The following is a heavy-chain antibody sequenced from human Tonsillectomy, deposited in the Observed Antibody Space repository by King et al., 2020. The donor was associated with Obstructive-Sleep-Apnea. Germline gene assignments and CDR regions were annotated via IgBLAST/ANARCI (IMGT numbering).Heavy chain of an antibody. D-gene: IGHD2-21*02. CDR1: GFALTTRGVG. V-gene: IGHV2-5*01. J-gene: IGHJ3*02. CDR3: AHRGLSPSSCGGDCYPDAFDI. Sequence: ITLKESGPALVKPTQTLTLTCTFSGFALTTRGVGVGWIRQSPGKALEWLTLIYWNDDKRYSPSLKSRLTITKDTSKNQVVLTMTNMDPVDTATYYCAHRGLSPSSCGGDCYPDAFDIWGQGTMVTVSS. CDR2: IYWNDDK.